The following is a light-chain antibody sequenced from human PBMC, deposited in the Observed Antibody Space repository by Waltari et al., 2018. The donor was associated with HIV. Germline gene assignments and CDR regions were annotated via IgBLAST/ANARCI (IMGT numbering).Light chain of an antibody. CDR3: AVWDVSLNGRV. CDR2: RNY. Sequence: QSVLSQPPSASGTPGQRVTFSCSGSSSNIGSNHVYWYQQFPGTAPKLLIYRNYPRPYVVPDRFSGSKSGTSASLAISVLRSEDEADYYCAVWDVSLNGRVFGGGTKLTVL. CDR1: SSNIGSNH. V-gene: IGLV1-47*01. J-gene: IGLJ3*02.